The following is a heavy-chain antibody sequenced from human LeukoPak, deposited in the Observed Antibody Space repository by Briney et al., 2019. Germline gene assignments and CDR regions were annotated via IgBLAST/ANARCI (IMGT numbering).Heavy chain of an antibody. CDR1: GYTFTSYG. D-gene: IGHD3-22*01. V-gene: IGHV1-18*01. Sequence: ASVKVSCKASGYTFTSYGISWVRQAPGQGLEWMGWISAYNGNTNYAQKLQGRVTMTTDTSTSTAYMELRSLRSDDTTVYYCARDPNYYDRSASKDAFDIWGQGTMVTVSS. J-gene: IGHJ3*02. CDR2: ISAYNGNT. CDR3: ARDPNYYDRSASKDAFDI.